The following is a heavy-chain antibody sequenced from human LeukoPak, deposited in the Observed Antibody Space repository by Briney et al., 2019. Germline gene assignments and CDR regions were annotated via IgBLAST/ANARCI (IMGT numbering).Heavy chain of an antibody. CDR1: GFSVSLNY. V-gene: IGHV3-53*01. CDR3: ARVGDHFHWYLDL. Sequence: PGGSLTLSCAASGFSVSLNYMNWVRQAPGKGLEWVSILYSGSDTYYADSEKGRFTISRHSSKNMLFLHMNSLRAEDTAVYYCARVGDHFHWYLDLWGRGTLVTVSS. CDR2: LYSGSDT. D-gene: IGHD3-3*02. J-gene: IGHJ2*01.